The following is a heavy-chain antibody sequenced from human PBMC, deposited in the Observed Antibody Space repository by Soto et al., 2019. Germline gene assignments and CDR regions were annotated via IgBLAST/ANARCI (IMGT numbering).Heavy chain of an antibody. V-gene: IGHV3-23*01. J-gene: IGHJ4*02. Sequence: EVQLLESGGALVQPGGSLRLSCAASGFMFSNYAMSWVRQAPGKGLEWVSGITDNSDTTYYADSVKGRFTISRDNSKNTLFLQMNSLRADDTAVYYCAKETRRYCPYGVCFQLRRFESWGLGTLVTVSP. CDR1: GFMFSNYA. D-gene: IGHD2-8*01. CDR2: ITDNSDTT. CDR3: AKETRRYCPYGVCFQLRRFES.